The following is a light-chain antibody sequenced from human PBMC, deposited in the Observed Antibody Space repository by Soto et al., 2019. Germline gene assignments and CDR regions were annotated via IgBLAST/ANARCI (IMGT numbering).Light chain of an antibody. CDR1: SSDVGSHNF. CDR2: EVT. J-gene: IGLJ1*01. CDR3: QSYDSSLSGYV. V-gene: IGLV2-14*02. Sequence: QSVLTQPASVSGSPGQSITISCTGTSSDVGSHNFVSWYQQRPGKAPKLMIFEVTKRPSGVPDRFSGSKSGTSASLAITGLQAEDEADYYCQSYDSSLSGYVFGTGTKLTVL.